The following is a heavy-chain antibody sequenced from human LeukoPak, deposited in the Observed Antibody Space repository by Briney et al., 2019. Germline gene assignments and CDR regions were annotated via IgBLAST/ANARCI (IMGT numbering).Heavy chain of an antibody. Sequence: ASVKVSCKASGYTFTGYYMHWVRQAPGQGLEWMGWINPNSGGTNYAQKFQGRVTMTRDTSISTAYMELSRLRSDDTAVYYCARSVIAARPNSVSLSFHYWGQGTLVTVSS. V-gene: IGHV1-2*02. CDR2: INPNSGGT. CDR1: GYTFTGYY. J-gene: IGHJ4*02. D-gene: IGHD6-6*01. CDR3: ARSVIAARPNSVSLSFHY.